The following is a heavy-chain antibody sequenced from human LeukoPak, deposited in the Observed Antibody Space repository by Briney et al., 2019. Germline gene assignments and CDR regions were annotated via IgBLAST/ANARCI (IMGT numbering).Heavy chain of an antibody. J-gene: IGHJ4*02. V-gene: IGHV3-23*01. CDR3: AKDGDGGSYYVLFDY. Sequence: GGSLRLSCAASGFTFSSYAMSWVRQAPGKGLEWVSVISGSGNTYYADSVKGRFTISRDNSKSTLFLQMNSLRDEDTAVYYCAKDGDGGSYYVLFDYWGQGALVTVSS. CDR2: ISGSGNT. CDR1: GFTFSSYA. D-gene: IGHD1-26*01.